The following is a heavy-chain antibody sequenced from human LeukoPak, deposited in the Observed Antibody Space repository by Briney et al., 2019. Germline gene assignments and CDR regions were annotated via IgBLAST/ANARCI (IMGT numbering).Heavy chain of an antibody. J-gene: IGHJ4*02. D-gene: IGHD5-12*01. CDR1: GFTFSSYW. CDR3: AREGRVCGYDFDC. V-gene: IGHV3-74*03. Sequence: GGSLRLSCAASGFTFSSYWMHWVRQAPGKGLVWVSRINSDGSSITYADSVKGRFTISRDNAKNTLFLQMSSLRVEDTAVYYCAREGRVCGYDFDCWGQGTLVTVSS. CDR2: INSDGSSI.